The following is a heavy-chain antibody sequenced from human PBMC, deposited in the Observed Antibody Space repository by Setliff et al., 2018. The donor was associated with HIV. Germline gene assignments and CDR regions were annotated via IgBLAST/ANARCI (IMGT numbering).Heavy chain of an antibody. CDR1: GYIFSNYY. V-gene: IGHV1-46*01. D-gene: IGHD4-17*01. CDR3: VRRESDYGTKAGFRY. J-gene: IGHJ4*02. Sequence: GASVKVSCKPSGYIFSNYYLHWVRQGPGQGLEWMGLINPSGAGTNYAQKFEGRVTMTRDTSTDTVYMELSSLKSDDTAVYYCVRRESDYGTKAGFRYWGQGTLVTVSS. CDR2: INPSGAGT.